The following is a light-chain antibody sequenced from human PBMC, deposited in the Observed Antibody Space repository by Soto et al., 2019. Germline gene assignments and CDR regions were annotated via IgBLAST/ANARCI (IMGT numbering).Light chain of an antibody. J-gene: IGKJ4*01. CDR2: DAS. CDR3: QQRSSWPLT. V-gene: IGKV3-11*01. Sequence: DIVLTQSPATLSLSPGERATLSCRASQSVRSYLAWYQQKPGQAPRLLIYDASNRATGIPARFSGSGSGTGFTLTISSLEPEDFAVYYCQQRSSWPLTFGGGTKVEIK. CDR1: QSVRSY.